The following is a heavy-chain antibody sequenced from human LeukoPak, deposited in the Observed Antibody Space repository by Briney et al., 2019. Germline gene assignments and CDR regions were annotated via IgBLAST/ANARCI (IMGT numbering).Heavy chain of an antibody. Sequence: ASVTVSFTASGYTFTVYYMHWVRQAPGQGLEWMGWINPDSGGTNYAQKFQGRVTMTRDTSISTAYMELSRLRSDDTAVYYCARGELLWFGELLYSPFDYWGQGTLVTVSS. CDR1: GYTFTVYY. CDR3: ARGELLWFGELLYSPFDY. V-gene: IGHV1-2*02. CDR2: INPDSGGT. D-gene: IGHD3-10*01. J-gene: IGHJ4*02.